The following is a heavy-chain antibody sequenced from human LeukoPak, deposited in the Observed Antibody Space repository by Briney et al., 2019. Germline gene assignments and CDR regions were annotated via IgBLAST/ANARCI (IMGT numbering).Heavy chain of an antibody. V-gene: IGHV4-30-4*08. Sequence: PSQTLSLTCTVSGGSISSGDYYWSWIRQPPGKGLEWIGYIYYSGSTYYNPSLKSRVTISVDTSRNQFSLKLSSVTAADTAVYYCARANVDFWSGSSNWFDPWGQGTLVTVSS. CDR1: GGSISSGDYY. D-gene: IGHD3-3*01. J-gene: IGHJ5*02. CDR2: IYYSGST. CDR3: ARANVDFWSGSSNWFDP.